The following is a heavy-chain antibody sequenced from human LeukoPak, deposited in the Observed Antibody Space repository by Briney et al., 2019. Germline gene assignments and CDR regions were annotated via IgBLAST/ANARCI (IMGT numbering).Heavy chain of an antibody. Sequence: ASVKVSCKASGFTFIGYYIHWVRQAPGQGLEWMGWINPQSGDASYGRKFQGRVTMTRDTSTSTAYMEVSRLRSDDTAAFYCARRDGQNSGGFVYWGQGTLVAVSS. J-gene: IGHJ4*02. CDR3: ARRDGQNSGGFVY. CDR2: INPQSGDA. CDR1: GFTFIGYY. D-gene: IGHD5-24*01. V-gene: IGHV1-2*02.